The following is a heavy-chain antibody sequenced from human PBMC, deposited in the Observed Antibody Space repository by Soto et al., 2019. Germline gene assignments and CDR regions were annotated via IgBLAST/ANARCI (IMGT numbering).Heavy chain of an antibody. CDR3: ARDPCSGGSCYHYWYFDL. J-gene: IGHJ2*01. CDR2: INAGNGNT. Sequence: ASVKVSCKASGYTFTSYAMHWVRQAPGQRLEWMGWINAGNGNTKYSQKFQGRVTITRDTSASTAYMELSSLRSEDTAVYYCARDPCSGGSCYHYWYFDLWGRGTLVTVSS. D-gene: IGHD2-15*01. CDR1: GYTFTSYA. V-gene: IGHV1-3*01.